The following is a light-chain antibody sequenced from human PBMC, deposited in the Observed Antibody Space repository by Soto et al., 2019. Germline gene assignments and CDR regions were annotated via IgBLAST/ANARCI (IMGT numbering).Light chain of an antibody. CDR3: SSYTSSNTLV. J-gene: IGLJ3*02. Sequence: QSVLTQPASVSGSPGQSITISCTGTSSDVGGYIYVSWYQQHPGKAPKLMIYDVSNRPSGVSNRFSGSKSGNTASLTISGLQAEDEADYYCSSYTSSNTLVFGGGTKLTVL. CDR1: SSDVGGYIY. CDR2: DVS. V-gene: IGLV2-14*01.